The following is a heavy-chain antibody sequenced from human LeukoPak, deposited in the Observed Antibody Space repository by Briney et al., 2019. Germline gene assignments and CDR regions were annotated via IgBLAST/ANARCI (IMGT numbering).Heavy chain of an antibody. V-gene: IGHV4-39*07. J-gene: IGHJ6*03. CDR2: IYYTGST. Sequence: SETLSLTCAVSGGSISGGKDFWGWIRQSPGKGLEWIGSIYYTGSTYYNPSLKSRVTISVDTSKNQFSLKLTSVTAADTAVYYCARTSGMTTVYYYYMDVWGKGTTVIVSS. D-gene: IGHD4-11*01. CDR3: ARTSGMTTVYYYYMDV. CDR1: GGSISGGKDF.